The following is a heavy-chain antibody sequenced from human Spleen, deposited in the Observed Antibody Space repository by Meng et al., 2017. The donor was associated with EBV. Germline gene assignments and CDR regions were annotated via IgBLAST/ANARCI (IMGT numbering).Heavy chain of an antibody. V-gene: IGHV4-4*02. J-gene: IGHJ4*02. CDR2: IHHSGTT. CDR1: GASIDSSDW. D-gene: IGHD3-22*01. Sequence: QVRLQVSGPGTRQPSRTPSLPCAVSGASIDSSDWWTWVRQAPGKGLEWIGEIHHSGTTNYNPSLESRVTISIDKSDNQFSLKLTSVTAADTAVYYCARGLGGHYPTMEYWGQGTLVTVSS. CDR3: ARGLGGHYPTMEY.